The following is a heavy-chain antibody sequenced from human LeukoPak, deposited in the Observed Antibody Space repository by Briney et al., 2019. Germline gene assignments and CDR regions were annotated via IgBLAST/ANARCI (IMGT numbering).Heavy chain of an antibody. CDR2: INEDGSEK. J-gene: IGHJ4*02. V-gene: IGHV3-7*01. CDR1: GIRFSALW. D-gene: IGHD2-2*01. CDR3: ARDSDAYDY. Sequence: GGSLRLSCVASGIRFSALWMNWVRQAPGKGLELVASINEDGSEKCYVDSVKGRFTISRDNPKKSLYLQLNSLRVDGTAVYFCARDSDAYDYWGQGTLVTVSS.